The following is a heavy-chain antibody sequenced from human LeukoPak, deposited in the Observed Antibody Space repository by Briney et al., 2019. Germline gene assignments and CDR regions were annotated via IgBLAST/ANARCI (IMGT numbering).Heavy chain of an antibody. CDR1: GGSIRDYQ. V-gene: IGHV4-4*09. CDR3: ARLGASLEWDSGSFPDY. D-gene: IGHD3-10*01. Sequence: SETLSLTCAVSGGSIRDYQWSWIRQPPGKGLEWIGHINTNGRTDYNPSLRSRLTFSVDTSRDQFSLELRFVTAADTAVYYCARLGASLEWDSGSFPDYWGQGTLVTVSS. CDR2: INTNGRT. J-gene: IGHJ4*02.